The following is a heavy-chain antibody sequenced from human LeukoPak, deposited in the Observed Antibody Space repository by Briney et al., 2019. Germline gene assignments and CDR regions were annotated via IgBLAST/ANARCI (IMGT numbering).Heavy chain of an antibody. CDR2: IKPHSGDT. CDR1: GYTFTGIY. J-gene: IGHJ4*02. D-gene: IGHD2-2*02. Sequence: ASVKVSCKASGYTFTGIYIHWVRQAPGQGLEWMGWIKPHSGDTNYAQRFQDWVTMTRDTSLSTAYMEVSRLRSDDTAVYYCARETGACTSTTCYRYFDYWGQGTLVTVSS. V-gene: IGHV1-2*04. CDR3: ARETGACTSTTCYRYFDY.